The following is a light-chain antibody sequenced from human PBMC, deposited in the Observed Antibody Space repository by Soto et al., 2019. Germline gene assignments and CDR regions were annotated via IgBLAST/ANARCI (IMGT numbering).Light chain of an antibody. CDR3: QQYNSYSLT. Sequence: DIQMTQSPSTLSSSLLYRVTITCRASQSISSWLAWYQQKPGKAPKLLIYDASSLESGVPSRFSGSGSGTEFTLTISSLQPDDFATYYCQQYNSYSLTFGQGTKVDIK. J-gene: IGKJ1*01. V-gene: IGKV1-5*01. CDR2: DAS. CDR1: QSISSW.